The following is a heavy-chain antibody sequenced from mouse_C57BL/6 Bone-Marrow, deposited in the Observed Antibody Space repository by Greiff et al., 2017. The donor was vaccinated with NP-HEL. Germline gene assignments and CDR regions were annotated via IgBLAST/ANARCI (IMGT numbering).Heavy chain of an antibody. CDR3: ARGAYGSY. Sequence: QVQLKQPGAELVMPGASVKLSCKASGYTFTSYWMHWVKPRPGQGLEWIGEIDPSDSYPTYNQKFKGKSTLTVDKSSSTAYMQLSSLTSEDSAVYYCARGAYGSYWGQGTLVTVSA. CDR2: IDPSDSYP. J-gene: IGHJ3*01. CDR1: GYTFTSYW. V-gene: IGHV1-69*01. D-gene: IGHD1-1*01.